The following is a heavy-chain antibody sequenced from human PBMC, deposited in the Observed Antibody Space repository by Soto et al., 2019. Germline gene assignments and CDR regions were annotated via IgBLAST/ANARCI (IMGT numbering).Heavy chain of an antibody. CDR2: ISSSSSYT. D-gene: IGHD6-13*01. Sequence: GGSLRLSCAASGFTFSDYYMSWIRQAPGKGLEWVSYISSSSSYTNYADSVKGRFTISRDNAKNSLYLQMNSLRAEDTAVYYCARVSVAAAGTYDYWGQGTLVTVSS. V-gene: IGHV3-11*06. CDR1: GFTFSDYY. CDR3: ARVSVAAAGTYDY. J-gene: IGHJ4*02.